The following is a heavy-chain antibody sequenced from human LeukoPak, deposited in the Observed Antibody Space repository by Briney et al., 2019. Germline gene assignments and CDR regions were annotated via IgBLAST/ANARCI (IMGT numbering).Heavy chain of an antibody. Sequence: SETLSLTCAVYGGSFSDYYWTWIRQTPGKGLEWIGYIYYSGSTYYNPSLKSRVTISVDTSKNQFSLKLSSVTAADTAVYYCARDTVTTLAYGMDVWGQGTTVTVSS. CDR3: ARDTVTTLAYGMDV. CDR2: IYYSGST. D-gene: IGHD4-17*01. CDR1: GGSFSDYY. J-gene: IGHJ6*02. V-gene: IGHV4-34*09.